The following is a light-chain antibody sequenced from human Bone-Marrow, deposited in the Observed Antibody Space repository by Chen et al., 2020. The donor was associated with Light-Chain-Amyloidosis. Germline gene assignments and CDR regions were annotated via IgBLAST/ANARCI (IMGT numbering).Light chain of an antibody. CDR3: QSADSSGTYEVI. CDR2: RDT. CDR1: DLPTKY. J-gene: IGLJ2*01. V-gene: IGLV3-25*03. Sequence: SYELTQPPSVSVSPGHPARINCSGDDLPTKYAYWYQQKPDQAPVLVIHRDTERPSGISERFSGSSSGTTATLTISGVQAEDEADYHCQSADSSGTYEVIFGGGTKLTVL.